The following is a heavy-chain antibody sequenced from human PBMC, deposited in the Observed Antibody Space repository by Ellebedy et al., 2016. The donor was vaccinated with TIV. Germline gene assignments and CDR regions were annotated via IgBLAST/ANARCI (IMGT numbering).Heavy chain of an antibody. V-gene: IGHV4-61*01. CDR2: IYYSGST. Sequence: SETLSLXCTVSGGSISSSSYYWGWIRQPPGKGLEWIGYIYYSGSTNYNPSLKSRVTISVDTSKNQFSLKLSSVTAADTAVYYCARDRYGDHDYWGQGTLVTVSS. CDR3: ARDRYGDHDY. J-gene: IGHJ4*02. D-gene: IGHD4-17*01. CDR1: GGSISSSSYY.